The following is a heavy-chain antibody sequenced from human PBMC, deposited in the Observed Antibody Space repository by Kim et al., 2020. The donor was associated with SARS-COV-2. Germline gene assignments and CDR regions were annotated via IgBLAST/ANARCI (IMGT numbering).Heavy chain of an antibody. V-gene: IGHV4-39*07. CDR3: ARRESSHFDY. J-gene: IGHJ4*02. Sequence: STYYNPSLKSRVTISVDTSKNQFSLKLSSVTAADTAVYYCARRESSHFDYWGQGTLVTVSS. CDR2: ST.